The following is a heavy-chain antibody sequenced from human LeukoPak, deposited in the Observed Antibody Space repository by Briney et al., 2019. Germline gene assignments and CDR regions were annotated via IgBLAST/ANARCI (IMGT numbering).Heavy chain of an antibody. CDR2: IKQDGSEI. CDR1: GFTFSNYW. V-gene: IGHV3-7*01. J-gene: IGHJ6*03. CDR3: ARGDNWNSYYYYYMDV. Sequence: GGSLRLSCAASGFTFSNYWMGWVRQAPGKGLEWVANIKQDGSEIYYVDSVKGRFTISRDNAKNSLYLQMNSLRAEDTAMYYCARGDNWNSYYYYYMDVWGKGTTVTVSS. D-gene: IGHD1-7*01.